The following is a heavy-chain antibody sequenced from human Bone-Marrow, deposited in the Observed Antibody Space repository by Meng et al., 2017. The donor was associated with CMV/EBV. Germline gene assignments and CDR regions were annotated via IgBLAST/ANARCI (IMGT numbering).Heavy chain of an antibody. CDR3: ARALISVNAVTGLYYFDH. J-gene: IGHJ4*02. CDR2: IRASGTTI. CDR1: GFTFSSYE. D-gene: IGHD1-1*01. Sequence: GGSLRLSCAASGFTFSSYEMNWVRQAPGKGLEWVSFIRASGTTIYYADSVKGRFTISRDNARNSLYLHMNSLRGEDTAVYYCARALISVNAVTGLYYFDHWGQGTLVTVSS. V-gene: IGHV3-48*03.